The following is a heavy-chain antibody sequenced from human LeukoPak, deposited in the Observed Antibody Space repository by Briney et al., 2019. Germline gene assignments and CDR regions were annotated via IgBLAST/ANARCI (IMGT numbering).Heavy chain of an antibody. D-gene: IGHD3-9*01. V-gene: IGHV1-2*02. CDR1: GYTFTPYY. J-gene: IGHJ3*02. Sequence: ASVKVSCKASGYTFTPYYIHWVRQAPGQGLGWMGWINPNSGGTNYAHKFQGRVTMTSDASISTAYMELSRLRSDDTAVYYCARGRLIFSLDAAFDIWGQGTMVTVSS. CDR2: INPNSGGT. CDR3: ARGRLIFSLDAAFDI.